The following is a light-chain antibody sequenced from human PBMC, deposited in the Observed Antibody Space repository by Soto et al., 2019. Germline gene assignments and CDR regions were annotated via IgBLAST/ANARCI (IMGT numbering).Light chain of an antibody. CDR2: GTY. CDR3: QHYGDSLSIT. Sequence: VLTESSGTRSVSPGERGTLSWRAIQSISGNYLAWYQHKPGQAPRLLISGTYTRATGIPDRFSGRGSGTDFSLTLSRLDPGDFAVYYCQHYGDSLSITFGQGTRLEIK. J-gene: IGKJ5*01. V-gene: IGKV3-20*01. CDR1: QSISGNY.